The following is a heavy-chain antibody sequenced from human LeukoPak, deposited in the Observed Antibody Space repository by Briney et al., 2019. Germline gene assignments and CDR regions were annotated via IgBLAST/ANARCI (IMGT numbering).Heavy chain of an antibody. V-gene: IGHV1-69*13. J-gene: IGHJ6*03. Sequence: SVKVSCKASGGTFSSYAISWVRQAPGQGLEWMGGIIPIFGTANYAQKFQGRVTITADESTSTAYMELSSLRSEDTAVYYCARVREDIVVVPAQYMDVRGKGTTVTVSS. CDR1: GGTFSSYA. D-gene: IGHD2-2*01. CDR2: IIPIFGTA. CDR3: ARVREDIVVVPAQYMDV.